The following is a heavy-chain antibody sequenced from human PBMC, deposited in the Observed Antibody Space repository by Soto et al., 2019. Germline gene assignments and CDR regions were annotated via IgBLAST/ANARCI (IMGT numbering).Heavy chain of an antibody. Sequence: ASVMKGLRKTVSGGTSIGGGGYWGMKRKSPGKGLEWIGSMYYSGTTYYNPSLKSRATISVDMSKNQFSLKLSSVTAADTAVYFCTIVRPTSKWYAFDIWRQGTLVTVS. D-gene: IGHD2-2*01. V-gene: IGHV4-39*01. CDR1: GGTSIGGGGY. J-gene: IGHJ3*02. CDR2: MYYSGTT. CDR3: TIVRPTSKWYAFDI.